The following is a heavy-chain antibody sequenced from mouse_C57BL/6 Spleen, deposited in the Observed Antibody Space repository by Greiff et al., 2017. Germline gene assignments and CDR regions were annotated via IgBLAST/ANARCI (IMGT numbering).Heavy chain of an antibody. CDR2: INPSNGGT. Sequence: QVHVKQPGTELVKPGASVKLSCKASGYTFTSYWMHWVKQRPGQGLEWIGNINPSNGGTNYNEKFKSKATLTVDKSSSTAYMQLSSLTSEDSAVYYCAREGYDYDVRFAYWGQGTLVTVSA. V-gene: IGHV1-53*01. CDR1: GYTFTSYW. D-gene: IGHD2-4*01. J-gene: IGHJ3*01. CDR3: AREGYDYDVRFAY.